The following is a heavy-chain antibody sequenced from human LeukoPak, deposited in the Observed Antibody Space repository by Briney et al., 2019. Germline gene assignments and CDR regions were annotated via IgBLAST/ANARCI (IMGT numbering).Heavy chain of an antibody. Sequence: ASAKVSCKASGYTFTSYGISWVRQAPGQGLEWMGWISAYNGNTNYAQKLQGRVTMTTDTSTSTAYMELRSLRSDDTAVYYCARGSAKNRPTAYYYGMDVWGKGTTVTVSS. CDR2: ISAYNGNT. CDR1: GYTFTSYG. V-gene: IGHV1-18*04. CDR3: ARGSAKNRPTAYYYGMDV. J-gene: IGHJ6*04. D-gene: IGHD1-14*01.